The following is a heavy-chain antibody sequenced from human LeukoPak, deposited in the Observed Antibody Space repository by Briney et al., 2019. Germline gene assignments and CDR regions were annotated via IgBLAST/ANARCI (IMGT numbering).Heavy chain of an antibody. CDR3: AKDTDYYDSSGIFDY. J-gene: IGHJ4*02. Sequence: PGRSLRLSCAASGFTFDDYAMHWVRQAPGKGLEWVSGISWDSGSIGYADSVKGRFTISRDNAKNSLYLQMNSLRAEDTALYYCAKDTDYYDSSGIFDYWGQGTLVTVSS. CDR1: GFTFDDYA. CDR2: ISWDSGSI. V-gene: IGHV3-9*01. D-gene: IGHD3-22*01.